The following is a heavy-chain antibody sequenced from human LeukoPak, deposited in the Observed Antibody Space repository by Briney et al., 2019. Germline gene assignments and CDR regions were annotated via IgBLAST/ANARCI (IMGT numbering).Heavy chain of an antibody. CDR2: ISGSGGST. V-gene: IGHV3-23*01. Sequence: GGSLRLSRAASGFTFSSYGMSWVRQAPGKGLEWVSAISGSGGSTYYADSVKGRFTISRDNSKNTLYLQMNSLRAEGTAVYYCAKGFRILWFGESDYWGQGTLVTVSS. CDR3: AKGFRILWFGESDY. CDR1: GFTFSSYG. D-gene: IGHD3-10*01. J-gene: IGHJ4*02.